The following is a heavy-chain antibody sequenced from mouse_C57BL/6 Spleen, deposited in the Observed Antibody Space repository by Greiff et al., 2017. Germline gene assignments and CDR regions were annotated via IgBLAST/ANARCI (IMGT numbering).Heavy chain of an antibody. D-gene: IGHD2-4*01. CDR1: GFNIKDYY. CDR2: IDPEDGDT. J-gene: IGHJ4*01. V-gene: IGHV14-2*01. CDR3: ATIYYDYDEAMDY. Sequence: VQLQQSGAELVKPGASVKLSCTASGFNIKDYYMHWVKQRTEQGLEWIGRIDPEDGDTKYAPKFQGKATITADTSSNTAYLQLSSLTSEDTAVYYGATIYYDYDEAMDYWGQGTSVTVSS.